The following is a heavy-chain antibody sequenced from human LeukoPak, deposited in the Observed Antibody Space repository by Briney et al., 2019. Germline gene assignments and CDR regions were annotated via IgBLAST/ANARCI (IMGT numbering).Heavy chain of an antibody. D-gene: IGHD6-13*01. V-gene: IGHV4-4*07. Sequence: KPSETLSLTCTVSGGSISSYYWSWIRQPAGKGLEWIWRIYTSGSTNYNPSLKSRVTMSVDTSKNQFSLKLSSVTAADTAVYYCARDVLAQQLDWFDPWGQGTLVTVSS. CDR3: ARDVLAQQLDWFDP. CDR2: IYTSGST. CDR1: GGSISSYY. J-gene: IGHJ5*02.